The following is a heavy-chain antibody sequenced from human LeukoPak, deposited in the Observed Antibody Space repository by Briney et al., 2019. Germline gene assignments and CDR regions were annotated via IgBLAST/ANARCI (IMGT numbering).Heavy chain of an antibody. V-gene: IGHV4-59*08. CDR1: GGSISSYY. CDR3: ARSLGGLWFGELSPYYFDY. Sequence: PSETLSLTCTVSGGSISSYYWSWIRQPPGKGLEWIGYIYNSGSTNYNPSLKSRVTISVDTSKNQFSLKLSSVTAADTAVYYCARSLGGLWFGELSPYYFDYWGQGTLVTVSS. J-gene: IGHJ4*02. CDR2: IYNSGST. D-gene: IGHD3-10*01.